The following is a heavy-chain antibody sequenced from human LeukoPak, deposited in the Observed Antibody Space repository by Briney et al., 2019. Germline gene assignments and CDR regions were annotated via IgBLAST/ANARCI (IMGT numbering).Heavy chain of an antibody. D-gene: IGHD3-16*01. CDR1: GLTFSSYA. J-gene: IGHJ4*02. CDR3: AKGVDRFGNKAHFDY. CDR2: IGGSGGST. Sequence: GGSLRLSCAASGLTFSSYAMSWVRMAPGKGLEWVSVIGGSGGSTYYADSVKGRFIISRDNSKNTLYLQMNSLRAEDTALYYCAKGVDRFGNKAHFDYWGQGTLVSVSS. V-gene: IGHV3-23*01.